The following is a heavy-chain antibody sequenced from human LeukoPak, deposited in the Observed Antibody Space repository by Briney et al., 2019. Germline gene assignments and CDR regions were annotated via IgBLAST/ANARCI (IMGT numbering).Heavy chain of an antibody. J-gene: IGHJ4*02. V-gene: IGHV4-59*01. D-gene: IGHD4-17*01. Sequence: SETLSLTCTVSGGSISSYYWSWIRQPPGKGLEWIGYIYYSGATNYNPSLKSRVTISVDTSKNQFSLKLSSVTAADTAVYYCARMAPYGDYLFDYWGQGTLVTVSS. CDR2: IYYSGAT. CDR3: ARMAPYGDYLFDY. CDR1: GGSISSYY.